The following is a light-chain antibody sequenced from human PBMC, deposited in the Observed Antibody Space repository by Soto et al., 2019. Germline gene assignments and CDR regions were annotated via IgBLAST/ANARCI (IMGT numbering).Light chain of an antibody. CDR3: QHYYNYPWT. J-gene: IGKJ1*01. Sequence: TQSPATLSSFPGDRVSITCRASQSISTWLAWYQQQPGGAPRLLIYDASSLQSGVPSRFSGNGSGTEFTLTISSLQPDDFSSYYCQHYYNYPWTFGQGTKV. CDR1: QSISTW. V-gene: IGKV1-5*01. CDR2: DAS.